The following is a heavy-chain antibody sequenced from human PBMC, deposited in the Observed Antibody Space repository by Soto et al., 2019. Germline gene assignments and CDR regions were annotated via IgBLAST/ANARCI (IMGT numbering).Heavy chain of an antibody. V-gene: IGHV1-46*01. CDR1: GYIFTNFY. CDR3: AREAGGFES. Sequence: QVQLVQSGAEVKKPGASVKLACKASGYIFTNFYIHWVRQAPGQGLEWMGLINPGDDGTAYAQKFRVRVSVTSDTSTNTVYMELSSLTSEDTAVYYCAREAGGFESWGQGTLVTVSS. D-gene: IGHD3-16*01. CDR2: INPGDDGT. J-gene: IGHJ4*02.